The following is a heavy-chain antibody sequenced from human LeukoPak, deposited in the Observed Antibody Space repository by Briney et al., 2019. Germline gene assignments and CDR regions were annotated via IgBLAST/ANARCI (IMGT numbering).Heavy chain of an antibody. CDR1: GGSISSGTYY. CDR3: VRVEKGGRYYMDV. CDR2: IYTSGST. Sequence: SQTLSLTCTVSGGSISSGTYYWTWIRQPAGKGLEWIGRIYTSGSTMYNPSLKRRVTISLDTSKNQFSLTLRSVTAADTGVYYCVRVEKGGRYYMDVWGKATTVT. J-gene: IGHJ6*03. V-gene: IGHV4-61*02.